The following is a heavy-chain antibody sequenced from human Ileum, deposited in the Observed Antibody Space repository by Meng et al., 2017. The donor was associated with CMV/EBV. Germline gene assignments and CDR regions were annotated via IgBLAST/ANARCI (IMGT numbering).Heavy chain of an antibody. D-gene: IGHD2-2*01. CDR3: SRGPPAVRGYFQH. V-gene: IGHV3-48*04. CDR2: ISGSSTTT. J-gene: IGHJ1*01. Sequence: GESLKIPCGASGFTFSNYCMNWVRQTPGKGLEWISYISGSSTTTYYADSVKGRFTISRDNTKNSLYLQMNSLIAEDTALYYCSRGPPAVRGYFQHWGQGTLVTVSS. CDR1: GFTFSNYC.